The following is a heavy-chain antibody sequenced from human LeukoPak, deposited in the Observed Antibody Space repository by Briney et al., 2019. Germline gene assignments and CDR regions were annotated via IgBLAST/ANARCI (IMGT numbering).Heavy chain of an antibody. V-gene: IGHV4-59*02. D-gene: IGHD6-19*01. J-gene: IGHJ4*02. Sequence: SETLSLTCTVSGGSVTTYYWSWIRQPPGKRLEWIGYIYYSGTTNHNPSLKSRVTMSLDTSKNQFSLKLTSVTAADTAVYYCAKPHTTGWYFNHWGQGTLVTVSS. CDR2: IYYSGTT. CDR1: GGSVTTYY. CDR3: AKPHTTGWYFNH.